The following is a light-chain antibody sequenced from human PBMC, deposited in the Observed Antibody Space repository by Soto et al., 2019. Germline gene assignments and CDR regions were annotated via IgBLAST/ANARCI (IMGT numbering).Light chain of an antibody. CDR2: AAS. J-gene: IGKJ1*01. CDR3: QHYSDFPRA. Sequence: DVQMTQSPSSLSASVGDRVTISCRASQAIGTSLAWFQQKPGEAPKSLIYAASSLQSGVPSKFSGVGSGRDFTLTISSLQPEDFATYYCQHYSDFPRAFGQGTKVEIK. V-gene: IGKV1-16*02. CDR1: QAIGTS.